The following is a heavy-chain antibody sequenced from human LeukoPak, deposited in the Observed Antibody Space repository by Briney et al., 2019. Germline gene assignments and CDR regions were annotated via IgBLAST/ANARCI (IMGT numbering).Heavy chain of an antibody. Sequence: PGGSLRLSCAASGFTFSSYGMHWVRQAPGKGLEWVAFIRYDGSNKYYADSVKGRFTISRDNSKNTLYLQMNSLRADDTALYYCAKDLRLSVGTSPFDYWGQGTLVTVSS. CDR2: IRYDGSNK. D-gene: IGHD4-23*01. J-gene: IGHJ4*02. CDR1: GFTFSSYG. CDR3: AKDLRLSVGTSPFDY. V-gene: IGHV3-30*02.